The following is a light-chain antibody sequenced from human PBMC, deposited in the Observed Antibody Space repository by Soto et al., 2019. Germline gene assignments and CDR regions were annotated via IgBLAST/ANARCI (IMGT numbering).Light chain of an antibody. Sequence: EIVLTQSPGTLSLSPGERATLSCRASQSVSSSYLAWYQQKPGRAPRLLIYGASSRATGTPDRFSGSGSETDFTLTISRLEPEYFAVYYCQQYGSSTWSFGQGTKVEIK. J-gene: IGKJ1*01. CDR3: QQYGSSTWS. CDR1: QSVSSSY. V-gene: IGKV3-20*01. CDR2: GAS.